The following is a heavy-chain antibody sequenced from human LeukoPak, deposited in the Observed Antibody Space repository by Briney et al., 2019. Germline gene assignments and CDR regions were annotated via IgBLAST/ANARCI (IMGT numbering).Heavy chain of an antibody. V-gene: IGHV1-8*01. Sequence: ASVKVSCKASGYTFTRYDINWVRQAPGQGLEWMGWMNPNNGNTGYAQKFQGRVTMTRSTSIDTAYMELNTLTSDDTAAYYCAIGFYYYGLDVWGQGTTVTVSS. CDR1: GYTFTRYD. CDR3: AIGFYYYGLDV. CDR2: MNPNNGNT. J-gene: IGHJ6*02.